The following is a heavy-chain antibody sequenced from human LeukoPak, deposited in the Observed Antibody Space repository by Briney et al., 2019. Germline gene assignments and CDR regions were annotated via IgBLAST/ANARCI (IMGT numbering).Heavy chain of an antibody. V-gene: IGHV4-59*11. CDR1: GDSMNSHY. J-gene: IGHJ4*02. D-gene: IGHD3-10*02. CDR2: IHSSGRT. CDR3: ARAVLMETTMFIGD. Sequence: SETLSLTCDVSGDSMNSHYWSWIRQPPGKGLECVGYIHSSGRTNQNPSLKSRVTLSVDTPKNQFSLTLNSVTAADTAVYYCARAVLMETTMFIGDWGQGTLVTVSS.